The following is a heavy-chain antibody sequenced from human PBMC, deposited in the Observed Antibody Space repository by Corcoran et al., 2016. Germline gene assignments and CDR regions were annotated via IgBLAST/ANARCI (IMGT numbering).Heavy chain of an antibody. CDR1: GLTFRNYG. CDR3: ATSNPSIMPNY. CDR2: IWYDGSKT. V-gene: IGHV3-33*01. J-gene: IGHJ4*02. D-gene: IGHD2-2*01. Sequence: QVQLVESGGDVVQPGRSLTVSCAVSGLTFRNYGFHWVRQAPGKGLEWVAVIWYDGSKTYYADSVRGRFTFSRDDSKNTLYLQMNSLTAEDTAIYYCATSNPSIMPNYWGQGTRVTVSS.